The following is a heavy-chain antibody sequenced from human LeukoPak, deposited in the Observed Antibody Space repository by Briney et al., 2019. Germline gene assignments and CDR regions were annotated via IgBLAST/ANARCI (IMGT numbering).Heavy chain of an antibody. D-gene: IGHD3-3*01. Sequence: ASVKVSCKASGYTFTSYYMHWVRQAPGQGLEWMGIINPSGGSTSYAQKFQGRVTMTRDTSTSTVYTELSSLRSEDTAVYYCARDISVYDFWSGYYTGKHYYYGMDVWGQGTTVTVSS. CDR3: ARDISVYDFWSGYYTGKHYYYGMDV. V-gene: IGHV1-46*01. CDR2: INPSGGST. CDR1: GYTFTSYY. J-gene: IGHJ6*02.